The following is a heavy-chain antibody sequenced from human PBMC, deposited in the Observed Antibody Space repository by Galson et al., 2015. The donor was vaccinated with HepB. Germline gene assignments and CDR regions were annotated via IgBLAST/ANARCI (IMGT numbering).Heavy chain of an antibody. V-gene: IGHV3-73*01. CDR2: IRTKASNYAT. J-gene: IGHJ4*02. CDR3: IRMADLSGYSSS. D-gene: IGHD6-13*01. CDR1: GFTFSGSA. Sequence: SLRLSCAASGFTFSGSAIHWVCQTSGKGLEWVGRIRTKASNYATAYAASLQGRFTISRDDSKNTAYLHMKSLKTEDTAVYYCIRMADLSGYSSSWGQGTLVTFSS.